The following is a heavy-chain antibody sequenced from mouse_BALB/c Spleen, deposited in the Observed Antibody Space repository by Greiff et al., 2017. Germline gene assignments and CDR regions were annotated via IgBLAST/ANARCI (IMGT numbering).Heavy chain of an antibody. V-gene: IGHV14-1*02. CDR3: ARSNYGSYAMDY. CDR1: GFNINDYY. D-gene: IGHD1-1*02. J-gene: IGHJ4*01. CDR2: IGPDNGYT. Sequence: EVLLQQSGAELVRPGALVKLSCKASGFNINDYYMYWVKQRPEQGLEWIAWIGPDNGYTIYDPNFQGKASITTDTSYNTAYLQLSSLTSEDTAVYYCARSNYGSYAMDYWGQGTTVTVSS.